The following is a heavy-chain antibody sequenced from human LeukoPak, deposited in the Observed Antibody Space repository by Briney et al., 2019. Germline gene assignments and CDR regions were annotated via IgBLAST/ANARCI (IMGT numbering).Heavy chain of an antibody. CDR2: IIPIFGTA. J-gene: IGHJ4*02. CDR1: GYTFTGHY. D-gene: IGHD1-26*01. V-gene: IGHV1-69*05. CDR3: ARHYPMGEYYFDY. Sequence: SVKVSCKASGYTFTGHYMHWVRQAPGQGLEWMGGIIPIFGTANYAQKFQGRVTITTDESTSTAYMELSSLRSEDTAVYYCARHYPMGEYYFDYWGQGTLVTVSS.